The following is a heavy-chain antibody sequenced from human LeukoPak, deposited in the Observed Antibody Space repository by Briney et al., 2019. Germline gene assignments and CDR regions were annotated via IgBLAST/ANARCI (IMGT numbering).Heavy chain of an antibody. V-gene: IGHV4-4*07. D-gene: IGHD6-13*01. CDR2: IYTSGST. Sequence: SETLSLTCTVSGGSISSYYWSWIRQPAGKGLEWIGRIYTSGSTNYNPPLKSRVTMSVDTSKNQFSLKLSSVTAADTAVYYCARDRAGIAAAGWFDPWGQGTLVTVSS. J-gene: IGHJ5*02. CDR3: ARDRAGIAAAGWFDP. CDR1: GGSISSYY.